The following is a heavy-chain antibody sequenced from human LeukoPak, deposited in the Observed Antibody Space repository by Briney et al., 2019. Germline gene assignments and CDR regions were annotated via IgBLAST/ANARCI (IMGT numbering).Heavy chain of an antibody. Sequence: PGGSLRLSCAASGFTFSNYGIHWVRQAPGKRLEWVAVISYDGSDKYYADSVKGRFTISRDNSKNTLYLQMNSLRAEDTAVYYCAKDRIHSSSWTGDFDYWGQGTLVTVSS. D-gene: IGHD6-13*01. CDR2: ISYDGSDK. CDR3: AKDRIHSSSWTGDFDY. CDR1: GFTFSNYG. V-gene: IGHV3-30*18. J-gene: IGHJ4*02.